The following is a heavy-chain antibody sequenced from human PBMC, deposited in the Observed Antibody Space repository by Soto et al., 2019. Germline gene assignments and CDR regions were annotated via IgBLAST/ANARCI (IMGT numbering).Heavy chain of an antibody. CDR3: ARRYSGYGDY. CDR1: GDSISSSPYY. Sequence: PSETLSLTCTISGDSISSSPYYWSWIRQPPGKGLEWIGYIHYSGNTNQNPSLKSRVTISIDTSKNQFSLKLSSVTAADTAVYYCARRYSGYGDYWGQGTLVTVSS. D-gene: IGHD5-12*01. V-gene: IGHV4-61*05. J-gene: IGHJ4*02. CDR2: IHYSGNT.